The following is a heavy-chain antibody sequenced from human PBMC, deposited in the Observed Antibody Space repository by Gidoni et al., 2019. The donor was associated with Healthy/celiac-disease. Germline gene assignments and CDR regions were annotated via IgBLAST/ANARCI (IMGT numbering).Heavy chain of an antibody. D-gene: IGHD3-22*01. Sequence: QVQLQQWGAGLLKPSETLSLTCAVYGGSFSGYYWSWIRQPPGKGLEWIGEITHSGSTKYNPSRKSRVTISVDTSKHQFSLKLSSVTAADTAVYYCARGDYYDSSGYYYYYYYYYGMDVWGQGTTVTVSS. CDR3: ARGDYYDSSGYYYYYYYYYGMDV. V-gene: IGHV4-34*01. J-gene: IGHJ6*02. CDR2: ITHSGST. CDR1: GGSFSGYY.